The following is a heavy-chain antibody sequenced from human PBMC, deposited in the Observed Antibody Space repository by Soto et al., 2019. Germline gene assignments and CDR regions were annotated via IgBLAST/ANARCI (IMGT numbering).Heavy chain of an antibody. J-gene: IGHJ3*02. CDR2: IYPGDSDT. CDR1: GYSFTSYW. CDR3: ARPGYCSGGSCYSEDAFDI. V-gene: IGHV5-51*01. D-gene: IGHD2-15*01. Sequence: GESLKISCKGSGYSFTSYWIGWVRQMPWKGLEWMGIIYPGDSDTRYSPSFQGQVTISADKSISTAYLQWSSLKASDTAMYYCARPGYCSGGSCYSEDAFDIWGQGTMVTVS.